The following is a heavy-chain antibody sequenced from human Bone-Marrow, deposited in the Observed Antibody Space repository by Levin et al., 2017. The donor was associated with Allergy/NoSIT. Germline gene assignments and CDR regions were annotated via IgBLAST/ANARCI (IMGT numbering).Heavy chain of an antibody. CDR3: AREDCSGAGCHHTDAFDM. J-gene: IGHJ3*02. CDR2: LDGDGLGI. V-gene: IGHV3-74*01. CDR1: GFSFSSYW. Sequence: QPGGSLRLSCAASGFSFSSYWMHWVRQVPGKGLVWLSRLDGDGLGISYAHSVEGRFTISRDNAKKTLYLEMNGLRDDDTGVYFCAREDCSGAGCHHTDAFDMWGQGTMVTVSS. D-gene: IGHD2-15*01.